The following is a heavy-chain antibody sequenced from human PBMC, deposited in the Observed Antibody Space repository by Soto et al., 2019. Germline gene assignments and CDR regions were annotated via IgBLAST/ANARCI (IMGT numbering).Heavy chain of an antibody. D-gene: IGHD2-15*01. CDR1: GYTLTELS. CDR2: FDPEDGET. V-gene: IGHV1-24*01. Sequence: ASVKVSCKVSGYTLTELSMHWVRQAPGKGLEWMGGFDPEDGETIYAQKFQGRVTMTEDTSTDTAYMELSSLRSEDTAVYYCATDDPRYCSGGRCYHGYWGQGTLVTVSS. J-gene: IGHJ4*03. CDR3: ATDDPRYCSGGRCYHGY.